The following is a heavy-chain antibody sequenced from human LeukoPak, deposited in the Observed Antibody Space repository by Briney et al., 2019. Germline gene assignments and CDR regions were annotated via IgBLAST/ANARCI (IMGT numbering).Heavy chain of an antibody. J-gene: IGHJ4*02. V-gene: IGHV3-33*01. D-gene: IGHD1-26*01. Sequence: GGSLRLSCAASGFALSSYGMHWVRQAPGKGLEWVAITWYDGSKQYYADTVKGRFTISRDNSKNTLFLQMNSLRAEDTAVYYCARDNVGATLDYWGQGNLVNVSS. CDR1: GFALSSYG. CDR3: ARDNVGATLDY. CDR2: TWYDGSKQ.